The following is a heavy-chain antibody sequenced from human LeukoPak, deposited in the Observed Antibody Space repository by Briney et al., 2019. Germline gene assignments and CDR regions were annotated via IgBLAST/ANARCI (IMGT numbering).Heavy chain of an antibody. Sequence: SETLSLTCTVSGGSISSYYWSWIRQPAGKGLEWIGRIYTSGSTNYNPSLKSRVTMSVDTSKNQFSLKLSSVTAADTAVYYCAAYCGGDCYPQRSLGMDVWGQGTTVTVS. CDR1: GGSISSYY. CDR2: IYTSGST. J-gene: IGHJ6*02. V-gene: IGHV4-4*07. CDR3: AAYCGGDCYPQRSLGMDV. D-gene: IGHD2-21*02.